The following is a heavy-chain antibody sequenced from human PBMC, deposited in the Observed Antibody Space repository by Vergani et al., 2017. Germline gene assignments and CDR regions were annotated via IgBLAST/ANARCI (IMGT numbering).Heavy chain of an antibody. J-gene: IGHJ4*02. D-gene: IGHD3-9*01. CDR2: IYHSGGD. V-gene: IGHV4-39*01. Sequence: QLHLQESGPGLVKPSETLSLTCTVSGGSITSSSYYWGWIRQPPGKGLEWIGNIYHSGGDYYNPSLKGRVTISVDTSKNQFSLEVTSVTSADTAIYFCARTESLILRYFHWALWGQGTLVTVSS. CDR3: ARTESLILRYFHWAL. CDR1: GGSITSSSYY.